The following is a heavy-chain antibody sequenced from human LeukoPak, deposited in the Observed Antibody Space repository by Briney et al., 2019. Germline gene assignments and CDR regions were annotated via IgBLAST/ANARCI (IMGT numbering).Heavy chain of an antibody. CDR2: ISSRSTYI. J-gene: IGHJ4*02. CDR3: ARVPSDIVVVEPATPDF. CDR1: GFTFSSFS. V-gene: IGHV3-21*01. D-gene: IGHD2-15*01. Sequence: GGSLRLSCAASGFTFSSFSMNWVRQAPGKGLEWVSSISSRSTYIYYADSVKGRFTISRDNAKNSVYLQMNSLRAEDTAVYYCARVPSDIVVVEPATPDFWGQGTLVTVSS.